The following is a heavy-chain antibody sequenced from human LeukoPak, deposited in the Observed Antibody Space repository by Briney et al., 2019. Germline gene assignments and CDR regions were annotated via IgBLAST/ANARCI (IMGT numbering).Heavy chain of an antibody. CDR2: INSDGSST. Sequence: GGSLGLSCAASGFTFSSYWMHWVRQAPGKGLVWVSRINSDGSSTSYADSVKGRFTISRDNAKNTLYLQMNSLRAEDTAVYYCASGYCSGGSCYSNRGLADWFDPWGQGTLVTVSS. CDR1: GFTFSSYW. CDR3: ASGYCSGGSCYSNRGLADWFDP. V-gene: IGHV3-74*01. D-gene: IGHD2-15*01. J-gene: IGHJ5*02.